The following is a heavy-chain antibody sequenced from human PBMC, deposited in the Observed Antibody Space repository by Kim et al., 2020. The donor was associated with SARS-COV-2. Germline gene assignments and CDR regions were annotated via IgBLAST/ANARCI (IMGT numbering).Heavy chain of an antibody. V-gene: IGHV1-18*04. CDR1: GYTFTSYG. J-gene: IGHJ4*02. CDR3: ARDPTWNGVGTKLDY. Sequence: ASVKVSCKASGYTFTSYGISWVRQAPGQGLEWMGWISAYNGNTNYAQKLQGRVTMTTDTSTSTAYMELRSLRSDDTAVYYCARDPTWNGVGTKLDYWGQGTLVTVSS. CDR2: ISAYNGNT. D-gene: IGHD1-1*01.